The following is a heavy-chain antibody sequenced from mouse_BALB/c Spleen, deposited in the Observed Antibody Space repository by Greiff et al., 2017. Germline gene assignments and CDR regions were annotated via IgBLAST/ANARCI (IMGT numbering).Heavy chain of an antibody. CDR1: GFTFNTNA. CDR2: IRSKSNNYAT. J-gene: IGHJ4*01. V-gene: IGHV10S3*01. CDR3: VRDGPYAMDY. Sequence: DAGGGLVQPKGSLKLSCAASGFTFNTNAMNWVRQAPGKGLEWVARIRSKSNNYATYYADSVKDRFTISRDDSQSMLYLQMNNLKTEDTAMYYCVRDGPYAMDYWGQGTSVTVSS.